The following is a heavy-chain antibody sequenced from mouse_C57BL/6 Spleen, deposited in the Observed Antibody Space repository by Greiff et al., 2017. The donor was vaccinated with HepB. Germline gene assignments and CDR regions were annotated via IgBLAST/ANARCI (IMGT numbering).Heavy chain of an antibody. CDR1: GYTFTSYW. CDR3: ARSRCWEPLYFDY. D-gene: IGHD4-1*01. CDR2: IDPSDSET. Sequence: VQLQQSGAELVRPGSSVKLSCKASGYTFTSYWMHWVKQRPIQGLEWIGNIDPSDSETHYNQKFKDKATLTVDKSYSTAYMQLSSLTSEDSAVYYCARSRCWEPLYFDYWGQGTTLTVSS. V-gene: IGHV1-52*01. J-gene: IGHJ2*01.